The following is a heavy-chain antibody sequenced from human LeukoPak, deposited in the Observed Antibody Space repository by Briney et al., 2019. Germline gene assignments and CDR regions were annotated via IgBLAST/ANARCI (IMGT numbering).Heavy chain of an antibody. D-gene: IGHD6-25*01. Sequence: RASVKVSCKASGYTSTSYGISWVRQAPGQGLEWMGWISAYNGNTNHAQKLQGRVTMTTDTSTSTAYMELRSLRSDDTAVYYCARDASSGLFDYWGQGTLVTVSS. CDR2: ISAYNGNT. V-gene: IGHV1-18*04. CDR3: ARDASSGLFDY. J-gene: IGHJ4*02. CDR1: GYTSTSYG.